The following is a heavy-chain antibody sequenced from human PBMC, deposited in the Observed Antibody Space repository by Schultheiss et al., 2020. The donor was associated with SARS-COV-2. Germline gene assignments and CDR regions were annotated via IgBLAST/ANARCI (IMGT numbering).Heavy chain of an antibody. J-gene: IGHJ4*02. Sequence: SVKVSCKASGGTFSSYAISWVRQAPGQGLEWMGGIIPIFGTANYAQKFQGRVTITADESTSTAYMELSSLRSEDTAVYYCAKGGPPYNWNDQNFDYWGQGTLVTVSS. CDR3: AKGGPPYNWNDQNFDY. CDR1: GGTFSSYA. CDR2: IIPIFGTA. D-gene: IGHD1-20*01. V-gene: IGHV1-69*13.